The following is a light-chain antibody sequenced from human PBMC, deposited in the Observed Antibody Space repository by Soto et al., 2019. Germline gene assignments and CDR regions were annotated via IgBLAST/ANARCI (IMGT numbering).Light chain of an antibody. CDR1: SASVLTSYY. V-gene: IGLV8-61*01. CDR2: STN. J-gene: IGLJ2*01. Sequence: QTVVSQEPSFSVSPGETVTLTCGLTSASVLTSYYPSWYQQTPGQAPRTLIYSTNIRSSGFPDRFSGSILGNKAALTITGAQADDESDYYCALYVGSGTVVFGGGTKLTVL. CDR3: ALYVGSGTVV.